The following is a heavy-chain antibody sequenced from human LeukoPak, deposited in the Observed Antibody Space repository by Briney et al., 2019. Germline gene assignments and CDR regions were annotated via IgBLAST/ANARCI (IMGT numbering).Heavy chain of an antibody. CDR2: MNPNSGNT. D-gene: IGHD5-18*01. Sequence: GASVKVSCKASGYTFTSYDINWVRQATGQGLEWMGWMNPNSGNTGYAQKFQGRVTMTRNTSISTAYMELSSLRSEDTAVYYCARVIGYGDYYYYYMDVWGKGTTVTVSS. CDR3: ARVIGYGDYYYYYMDV. J-gene: IGHJ6*03. V-gene: IGHV1-8*01. CDR1: GYTFTSYD.